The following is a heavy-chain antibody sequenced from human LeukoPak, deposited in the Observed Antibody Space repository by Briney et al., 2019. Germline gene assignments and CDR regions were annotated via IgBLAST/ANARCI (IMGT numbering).Heavy chain of an antibody. CDR1: GYTFIDYY. D-gene: IGHD2-8*01. Sequence: GASVKVSCKASGYTFIDYYMNWVRQAPGQGLEWMGWINTNTGETNYAQKFQGRVTVTRDTSISTVYMELTSLTSDDTAVYYCARWGGVQFDPWGQGTLVTVSS. V-gene: IGHV1-2*02. CDR3: ARWGGVQFDP. J-gene: IGHJ5*02. CDR2: INTNTGET.